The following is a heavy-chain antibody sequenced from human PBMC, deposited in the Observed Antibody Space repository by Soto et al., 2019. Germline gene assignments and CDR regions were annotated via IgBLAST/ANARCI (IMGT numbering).Heavy chain of an antibody. CDR2: MNPKSGNT. V-gene: IGHV1-8*01. CDR1: GYAFNNYD. CDR3: ARECSGRSCDLDNTLDV. J-gene: IGHJ3*01. Sequence: QVQLEQSGADVKKPGASVKLSCKASGYAFNNYDINWVRQAAGRGLEWMGWMNPKSGNTGYARKFKGRLTMTRDTFTPTAYLERSSLTSEDTAVYYFARECSGRSCDLDNTLDVWGQGTVVTVSS. D-gene: IGHD2-15*01.